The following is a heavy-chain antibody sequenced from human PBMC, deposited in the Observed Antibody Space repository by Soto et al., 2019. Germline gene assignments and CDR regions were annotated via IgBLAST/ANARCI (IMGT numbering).Heavy chain of an antibody. CDR1: GYSFTKYW. D-gene: IGHD6-19*01. CDR2: IYPDESDT. Sequence: PGESLKISCKGSGYSFTKYWIGWVRQMPGKGLEWMAIIYPDESDTRYSPSFQGQVTISADKSISTAYLQWSSLKASDTAMYYCASPGAAVAGTPLYYWGQGTLVTVSS. J-gene: IGHJ4*02. V-gene: IGHV5-51*01. CDR3: ASPGAAVAGTPLYY.